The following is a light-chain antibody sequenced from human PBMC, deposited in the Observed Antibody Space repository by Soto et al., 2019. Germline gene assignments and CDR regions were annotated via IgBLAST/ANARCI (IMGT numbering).Light chain of an antibody. V-gene: IGKV3-15*01. CDR1: QSVSSN. J-gene: IGKJ4*01. Sequence: EIVVTQSPATLSVSPGERATLSCRASQSVSSNLAWYQQKPGQAPRLLIYGASTRATEVPASFSGSGSGTEFNLTISSLQSEDCAVYFCQQYNNWPLTFGGGTKVEIK. CDR3: QQYNNWPLT. CDR2: GAS.